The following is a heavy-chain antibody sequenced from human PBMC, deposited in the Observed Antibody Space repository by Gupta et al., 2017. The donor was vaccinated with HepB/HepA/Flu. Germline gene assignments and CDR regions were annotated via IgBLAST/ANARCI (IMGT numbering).Heavy chain of an antibody. J-gene: IGHJ4*02. CDR1: GFTFSYYG. Sequence: QVQLVESGGGVVQPGRSLRLSCAASGFTFSYYGMHWFRQAPGKGLEWVAVVSYDGSNKYYADSVKGRFTISRDNSKNTLYLQMNSLRAEDTAVYYCAKDLKQWSPGDYFDYWGQGTLVTVSS. V-gene: IGHV3-30*18. D-gene: IGHD6-19*01. CDR2: VSYDGSNK. CDR3: AKDLKQWSPGDYFDY.